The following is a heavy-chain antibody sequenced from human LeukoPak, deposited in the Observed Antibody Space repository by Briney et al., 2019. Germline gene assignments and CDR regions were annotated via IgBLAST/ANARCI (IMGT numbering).Heavy chain of an antibody. J-gene: IGHJ4*02. Sequence: SETLSLTCTVSGGSISSYYCSWIRQPPGKGLEGIGYIYYSGSTNYNPSLKSRVTISVDTSKNQFSLKLSSVTAADTAVYYCARDRPEAWLQTHENWGQGTLVTVSS. CDR1: GGSISSYY. V-gene: IGHV4-59*01. CDR2: IYYSGST. CDR3: ARDRPEAWLQTHEN. D-gene: IGHD5-24*01.